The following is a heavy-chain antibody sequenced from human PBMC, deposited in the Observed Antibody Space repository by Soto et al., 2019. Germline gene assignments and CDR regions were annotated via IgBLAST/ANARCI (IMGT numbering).Heavy chain of an antibody. CDR3: ARERDGYFDY. V-gene: IGHV4-61*01. CDR2: IYYSGST. J-gene: IGHJ4*02. Sequence: SETLSPTCTVSGGSVSSGSYYWSWIRQPPGKGLEWIGYIYYSGSTNYNPSLKSRVTISVDTSKNQFSLKLSSVTAADTAVYYCARERDGYFDYWGQGTLVTVS. CDR1: GGSVSSGSYY.